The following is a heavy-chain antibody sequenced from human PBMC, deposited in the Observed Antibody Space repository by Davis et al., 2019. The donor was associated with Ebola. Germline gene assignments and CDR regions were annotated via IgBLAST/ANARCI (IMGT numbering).Heavy chain of an antibody. V-gene: IGHV3-11*06. CDR3: ASFEPVYSSSWYVGSGMDV. D-gene: IGHD6-13*01. CDR2: ISSSSSYT. J-gene: IGHJ6*02. Sequence: GESLKISCAASGFTFSDYYMSWLRQAPGEGLEWVSYISSSSSYTNYADSVKGRFTISRDNAKNSLYLQMNSLRAEDTAVYYCASFEPVYSSSWYVGSGMDVWGQGTTVTVSS. CDR1: GFTFSDYY.